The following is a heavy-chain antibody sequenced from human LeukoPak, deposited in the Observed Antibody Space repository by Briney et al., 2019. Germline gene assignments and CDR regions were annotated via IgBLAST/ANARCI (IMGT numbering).Heavy chain of an antibody. Sequence: HPGGSLRLSCAASGFTFSSYAMSWVRQAPGKGLEWVSAISGSGGSTYYADSVKGRFTISRDNSKNTLYLQMNSLRAEDTAVYYCAKDGSAYSSGWFHFDCWGQGTLVTVSS. V-gene: IGHV3-23*01. D-gene: IGHD6-19*01. CDR1: GFTFSSYA. CDR3: AKDGSAYSSGWFHFDC. CDR2: ISGSGGST. J-gene: IGHJ4*02.